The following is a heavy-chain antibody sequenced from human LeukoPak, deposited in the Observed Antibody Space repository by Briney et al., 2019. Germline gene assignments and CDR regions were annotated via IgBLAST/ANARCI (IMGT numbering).Heavy chain of an antibody. J-gene: IGHJ4*02. Sequence: GGSLRLSCAASGFTFSSYWMSWVRQAPGKGLEWVANIKHDGSEEYYVDSVKGRFTISRDNAKNSLYLQMNSLRAEDTAVYYCARALLPRRILTAPDYWGQGTLVTVSS. CDR2: IKHDGSEE. D-gene: IGHD3-9*01. CDR1: GFTFSSYW. V-gene: IGHV3-7*01. CDR3: ARALLPRRILTAPDY.